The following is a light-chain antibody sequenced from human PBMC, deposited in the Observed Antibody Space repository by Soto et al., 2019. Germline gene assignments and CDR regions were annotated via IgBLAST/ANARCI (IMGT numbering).Light chain of an antibody. Sequence: DIVLTQSPGTLSLSPGERATLSCRASQSVRGTSLAWYQQKPGQAPRLLIYDASSRATGIPDRFSGGGSGTDFTLTISRLEPEDFAVYYCQQYGSSPYTFGQGTKVDI. CDR1: QSVRGTS. CDR2: DAS. V-gene: IGKV3-20*01. J-gene: IGKJ2*01. CDR3: QQYGSSPYT.